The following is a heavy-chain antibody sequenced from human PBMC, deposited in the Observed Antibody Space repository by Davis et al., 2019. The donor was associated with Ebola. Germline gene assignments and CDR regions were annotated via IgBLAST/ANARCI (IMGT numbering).Heavy chain of an antibody. D-gene: IGHD6-19*01. CDR2: ILPGDSDT. V-gene: IGHV5-51*01. Sequence: GESLKISCKASGYSFTSFWIGWVRQPPGQGLEWMGAILPGDSDTRYSPSFQGQVTISADKSISTAYLQWSSLKASDTAMYYCARQWLDSGFDYWGQGTLVTVSS. J-gene: IGHJ4*02. CDR3: ARQWLDSGFDY. CDR1: GYSFTSFW.